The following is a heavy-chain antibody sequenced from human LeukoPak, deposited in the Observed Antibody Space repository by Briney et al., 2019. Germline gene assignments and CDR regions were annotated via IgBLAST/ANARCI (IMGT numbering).Heavy chain of an antibody. V-gene: IGHV1-69*04. CDR1: GGTFSSYA. J-gene: IGHJ4*02. CDR2: IIPILGIA. CDR3: ARSSYCGGDCYTPYYFDY. Sequence: ASVKVSCKASGGTFSSYAISWVRQAPGQGLEWMGRIIPILGIANYAQKLQGRVTITADKSTSTAYMELSSLRSEDTAVYYCARSSYCGGDCYTPYYFDYWGQGTLVTVSS. D-gene: IGHD2-21*02.